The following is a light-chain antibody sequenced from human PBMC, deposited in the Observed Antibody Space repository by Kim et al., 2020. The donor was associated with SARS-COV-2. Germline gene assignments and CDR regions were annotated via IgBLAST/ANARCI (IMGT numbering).Light chain of an antibody. CDR2: AAS. Sequence: EIVLTQSPGTLSLSPGERATLSCRASQTFRSSYLAWYQQKPGQAPRLLIYAASSRATGIPDKFSGSGSGTDFTLTISRLEPEDFAVYYCQQYGSSPITFGQGTRLEIK. CDR1: QTFRSSY. J-gene: IGKJ5*01. V-gene: IGKV3-20*01. CDR3: QQYGSSPIT.